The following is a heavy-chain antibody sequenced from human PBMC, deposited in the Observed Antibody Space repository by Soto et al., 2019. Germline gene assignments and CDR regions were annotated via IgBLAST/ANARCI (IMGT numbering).Heavy chain of an antibody. J-gene: IGHJ6*03. D-gene: IGHD2-21*02. V-gene: IGHV4-39*01. CDR3: ARHGDYDYYYYMDV. CDR2: IYYSGST. Sequence: PSETLSLTCTVSGGSISSSSYFWGWIRQPPGKGLEWIGGIYYSGSTYYNPSLKSRVTISVDTSKNQFSLKLSSVTAADTAVYYCARHGDYDYYYYMDVWGKGTTVTVSS. CDR1: GGSISSSSYF.